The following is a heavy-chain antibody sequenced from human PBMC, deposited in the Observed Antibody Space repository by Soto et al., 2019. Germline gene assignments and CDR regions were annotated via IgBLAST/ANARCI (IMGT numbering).Heavy chain of an antibody. Sequence: SETLSLTCAVYGGSFSGYYWSWIRQPPGKGLEWIGEINHSGSTNYNPSLKSRVTISVDTSKNQFSLKLSSVTAADTAVYYCGRGPTSGDYYYYGMDVWGQRTTVTVSS. CDR2: INHSGST. D-gene: IGHD1-26*01. CDR3: GRGPTSGDYYYYGMDV. V-gene: IGHV4-34*01. J-gene: IGHJ6*02. CDR1: GGSFSGYY.